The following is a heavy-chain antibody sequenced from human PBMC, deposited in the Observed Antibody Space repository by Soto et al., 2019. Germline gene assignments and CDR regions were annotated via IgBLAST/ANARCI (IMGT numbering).Heavy chain of an antibody. J-gene: IGHJ6*02. Sequence: SVKVSCKASGGTFSSYAISWVRQAPGQGLERMGGIIPIFGTANYAQKFQGRVTITADESTSTAYMELSSLRSEDTAVYYCARKGDGSGSYYYYYGMDVWGQ. CDR2: IIPIFGTA. CDR1: GGTFSSYA. D-gene: IGHD3-10*01. CDR3: ARKGDGSGSYYYYYGMDV. V-gene: IGHV1-69*13.